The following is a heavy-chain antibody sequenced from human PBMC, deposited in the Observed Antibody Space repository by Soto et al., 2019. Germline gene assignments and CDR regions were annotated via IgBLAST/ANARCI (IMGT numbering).Heavy chain of an antibody. CDR1: GGSFSGYY. J-gene: IGHJ4*02. D-gene: IGHD5-12*01. CDR2: INHSGST. Sequence: PSETLSLTCAVYGGSFSGYYWSWIRQPPGKGLEWIGEINHSGSTNYNPSLKSRVTISVDTSKNQFSLKLSSVTAADTAVYYCASGYSGYDGWFDYWGQGTLVTVSS. CDR3: ASGYSGYDGWFDY. V-gene: IGHV4-34*01.